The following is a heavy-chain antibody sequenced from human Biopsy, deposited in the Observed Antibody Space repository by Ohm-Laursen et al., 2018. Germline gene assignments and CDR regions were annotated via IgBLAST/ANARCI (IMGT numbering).Heavy chain of an antibody. CDR3: ARGQALKSCDY. CDR1: GYSISSGYY. CDR2: IYHSGST. J-gene: IGHJ4*02. Sequence: SQTLSLTCAVSGYSISSGYYWGWIRQPPGKGLEWIGSIYHSGSTYYNPSLKSRVTISVDTSKNQFSLKLSSVTAADTAGYYCARGQALKSCDYWGQGILVTVSS. V-gene: IGHV4-38-2*01.